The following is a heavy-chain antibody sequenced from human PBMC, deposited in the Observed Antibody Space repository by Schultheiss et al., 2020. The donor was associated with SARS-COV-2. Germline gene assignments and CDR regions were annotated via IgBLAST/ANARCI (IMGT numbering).Heavy chain of an antibody. CDR3: ARGAAGQLPHTNWFDP. CDR2: ISSSSSYT. CDR1: GFTVSSNY. D-gene: IGHD2-2*01. Sequence: GGSLRLSCKASGFTVSSNYMSWVRQAPGKGLEWVSYISSSSSYTNYADSVKVRFTISRDNAKNSLYLQMNSLRAEDTAVYYCARGAAGQLPHTNWFDPWGQGTLVTVSS. J-gene: IGHJ5*02. V-gene: IGHV3-11*06.